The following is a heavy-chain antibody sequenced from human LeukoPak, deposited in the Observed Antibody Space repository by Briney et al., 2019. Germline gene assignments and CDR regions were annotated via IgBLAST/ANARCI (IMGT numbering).Heavy chain of an antibody. CDR1: GYTFTSYG. V-gene: IGHV1-18*01. CDR3: ARGHYDILTGNNWFDP. D-gene: IGHD3-9*01. Sequence: ASVKVSCKASGYTFTSYGISWVRQAPGQGLEWMGWISAYNGNTNYAQKLQGRVTMTTDTSTSTAYMELRSLRSDDTAVYYCARGHYDILTGNNWFDPWGQGTLVTVPS. CDR2: ISAYNGNT. J-gene: IGHJ5*02.